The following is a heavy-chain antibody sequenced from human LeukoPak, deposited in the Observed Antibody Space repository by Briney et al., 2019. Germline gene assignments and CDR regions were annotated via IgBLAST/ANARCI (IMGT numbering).Heavy chain of an antibody. J-gene: IGHJ3*02. D-gene: IGHD2-21*02. CDR3: ARSLVVVTAINAIDI. Sequence: ASVKVSCKASGYTFTSYGISWVRQAPGQGLEWMGWISAYNGNTNYAQKLQGRVTMTTDTSTSTAYMELRSLRSDDTAVYYCARSLVVVTAINAIDIWGQGTMVTVSS. V-gene: IGHV1-18*01. CDR2: ISAYNGNT. CDR1: GYTFTSYG.